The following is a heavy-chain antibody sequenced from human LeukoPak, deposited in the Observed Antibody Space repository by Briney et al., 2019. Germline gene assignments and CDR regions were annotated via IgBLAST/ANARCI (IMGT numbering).Heavy chain of an antibody. V-gene: IGHV1-3*01. CDR1: GYTFTSYA. CDR3: ARGRGGGYYYDSSGYQPADY. J-gene: IGHJ4*02. CDR2: INAGNGNT. D-gene: IGHD3-22*01. Sequence: ASVKVSCKASGYTFTSYAMHWVRQAPGQRLEWMGWINAGNGNTKYSQKFQGRVTITRDTSASTAYMGLSSLRSEDTAVYYCARGRGGGYYYDSSGYQPADYWGQGTLVTVSS.